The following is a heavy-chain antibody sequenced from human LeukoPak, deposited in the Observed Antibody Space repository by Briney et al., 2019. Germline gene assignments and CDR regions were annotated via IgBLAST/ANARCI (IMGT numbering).Heavy chain of an antibody. CDR3: AKFYGGNSGAAFDI. CDR1: GFTFSSYA. Sequence: PGGSLRLSCAASGFTFSSYAMTWVRQAPGKGLEYVSTISNSGGGAWYADSVKGRFTISRDNSKNTLYLQMNSLRAEDTAVYYCAKFYGGNSGAAFDIWGQGTMVTVSS. V-gene: IGHV3-23*01. D-gene: IGHD4-23*01. CDR2: ISNSGGGA. J-gene: IGHJ3*02.